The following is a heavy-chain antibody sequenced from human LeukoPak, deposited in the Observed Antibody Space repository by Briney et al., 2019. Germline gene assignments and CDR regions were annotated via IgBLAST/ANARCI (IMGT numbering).Heavy chain of an antibody. J-gene: IGHJ1*01. CDR2: ISGGSTYT. CDR3: ARAGYSMDTEYFQH. V-gene: IGHV3-11*06. Sequence: KPGGSLRLSCAASGFTFSDYYINWIRQAPGKGLEWVSYISGGSTYTKYADSVKGRFTISRDNAKSSLYLQMNSLRAEDTAVYYCARAGYSMDTEYFQHWGQGTLVTVSS. D-gene: IGHD5-18*01. CDR1: GFTFSDYY.